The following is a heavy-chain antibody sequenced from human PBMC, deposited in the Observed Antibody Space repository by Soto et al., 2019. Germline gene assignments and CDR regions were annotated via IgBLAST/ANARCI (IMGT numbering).Heavy chain of an antibody. CDR3: ARSYYYGSGSDWYYGMDV. V-gene: IGHV4-34*01. D-gene: IGHD3-10*01. J-gene: IGHJ6*02. Sequence: SETLSLTCAVYGGSFSGYYWSWIRQPPGKGLEWIGEINHSGSTNYNPSLKSRVTISVDTSKNQFSLKLSSVTAADTAVNYCARSYYYGSGSDWYYGMDVWGQGTTVTVSS. CDR2: INHSGST. CDR1: GGSFSGYY.